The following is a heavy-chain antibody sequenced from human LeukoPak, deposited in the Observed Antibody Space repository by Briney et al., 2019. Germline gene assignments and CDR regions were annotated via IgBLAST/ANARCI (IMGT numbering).Heavy chain of an antibody. CDR2: IKQDGSEK. V-gene: IGHV3-7*04. CDR3: VMELSYFDY. Sequence: PGGSLRLSCAASGFTFSSYWMSWVRQAPGKGLEWVANIKQDGSEKYYVDFVKGRFTISRDNAKNSLYLQMNSLRAEDTAVYYCVMELSYFDYWGQGTLVTVSS. CDR1: GFTFSSYW. J-gene: IGHJ4*02. D-gene: IGHD3-16*02.